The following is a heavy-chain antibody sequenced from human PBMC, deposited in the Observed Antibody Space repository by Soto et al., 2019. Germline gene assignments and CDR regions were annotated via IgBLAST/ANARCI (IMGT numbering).Heavy chain of an antibody. CDR1: GFIFTSYG. CDR2: ISVYNGYT. CDR3: ARDQVPYYYESRGPFDY. Sequence: SVTVSCKASGFIFTSYGFSWVRQAPGQGLEWMGWISVYNGYTNFAQKFQGRFTMTTDTSTSTAYMELRSLRSDDTAVYYCARDQVPYYYESRGPFDYWGQGTLVTVS. J-gene: IGHJ4*02. D-gene: IGHD3-22*01. V-gene: IGHV1-18*01.